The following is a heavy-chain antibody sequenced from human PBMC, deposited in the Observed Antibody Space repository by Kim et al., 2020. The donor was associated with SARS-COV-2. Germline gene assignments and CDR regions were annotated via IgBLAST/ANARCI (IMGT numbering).Heavy chain of an antibody. J-gene: IGHJ6*02. D-gene: IGHD3-22*01. V-gene: IGHV3-21*01. CDR1: GFTFSSYS. Sequence: GGSLRLSCAASGFTFSSYSMNWVRQAPGKGLEWVSSISSSSSYIYYADSVKGRFTISRDNAKNSLYLQMNSLRAEDTAVYYCARDPSMIVVVIPHPDYYYYGMDVWGQGTTVTVSS. CDR3: ARDPSMIVVVIPHPDYYYYGMDV. CDR2: ISSSSSYI.